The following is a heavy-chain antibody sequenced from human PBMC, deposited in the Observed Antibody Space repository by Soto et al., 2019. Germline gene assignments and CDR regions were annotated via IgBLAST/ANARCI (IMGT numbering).Heavy chain of an antibody. CDR1: GFTFSNYD. Sequence: PGGSLRLSCAASGFTFSNYDMHWVRQAPGKGLEWVAVISYEGSKKYYADSVKGRFTISRDDSKSITYLQMNSLKTEDTAVYYCTQTSLIALAGDSWGQGTLVTV. CDR2: ISYEGSKK. D-gene: IGHD6-13*01. V-gene: IGHV3-30*03. J-gene: IGHJ4*02. CDR3: TQTSLIALAGDS.